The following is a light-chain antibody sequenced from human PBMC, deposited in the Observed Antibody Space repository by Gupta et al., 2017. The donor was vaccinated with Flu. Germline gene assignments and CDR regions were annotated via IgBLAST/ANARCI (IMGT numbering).Light chain of an antibody. Sequence: ERVTLSCRASQSVTSTYLAWYQQKPGQAPRLLIYDISTRATGIPDRFGGSGSGTDFTLTISRLEPEDFAVYYCQQYGSSPWTFGQGTKVEIK. J-gene: IGKJ1*01. CDR2: DIS. CDR3: QQYGSSPWT. CDR1: QSVTSTY. V-gene: IGKV3-20*01.